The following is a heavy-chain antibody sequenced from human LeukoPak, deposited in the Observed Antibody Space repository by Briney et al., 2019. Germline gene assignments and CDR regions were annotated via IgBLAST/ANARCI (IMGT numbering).Heavy chain of an antibody. CDR1: GFSFSTYA. J-gene: IGHJ4*02. Sequence: GGSLRLSCAASGFSFSTYAMHWVRQAPGKGLEWVAFISYEGSNRYYTDSVKDRFTISRDNSNSTLFLQMNTLRPEDTAVYHCAKDYGSGIYFGNWGQGTRVAVSS. D-gene: IGHD3-10*01. V-gene: IGHV3-30*18. CDR3: AKDYGSGIYFGN. CDR2: ISYEGSNR.